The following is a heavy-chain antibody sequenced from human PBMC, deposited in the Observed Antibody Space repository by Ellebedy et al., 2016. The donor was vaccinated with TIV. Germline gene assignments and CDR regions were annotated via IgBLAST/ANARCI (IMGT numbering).Heavy chain of an antibody. CDR1: GYTFTTYG. D-gene: IGHD3-3*01. V-gene: IGHV1-18*01. J-gene: IGHJ4*02. CDR3: ARGWKTMFGVITEDI. CDR2: ITTYNGDT. Sequence: ASVKVSXXASGYTFTTYGITWVRQAPGQGLEWMGWITTYNGDTNYAQKFQDRVTMTKDTSTSTAYMELSSLTSDDTAIYYCARGWKTMFGVITEDIWGQGTLVTVSS.